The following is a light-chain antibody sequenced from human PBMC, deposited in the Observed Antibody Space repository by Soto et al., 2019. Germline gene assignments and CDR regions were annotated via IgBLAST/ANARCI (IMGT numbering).Light chain of an antibody. J-gene: IGLJ2*01. V-gene: IGLV8-61*01. CDR2: STN. CDR3: VLYMGSGIGV. Sequence: QTEVTQEPSFSVSPGGTVTLTCGLSSGSVSTNYYPSWYQQTPGQAPRTLIYSTNTRSSGVPDRFSGSILGNKAALTITGAQADDESDYYCVLYMGSGIGVFGGGTKLTVL. CDR1: SGSVSTNYY.